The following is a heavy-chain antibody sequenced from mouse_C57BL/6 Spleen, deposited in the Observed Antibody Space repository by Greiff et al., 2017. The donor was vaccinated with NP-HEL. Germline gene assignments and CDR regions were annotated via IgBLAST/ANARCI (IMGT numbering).Heavy chain of an antibody. V-gene: IGHV1-69*01. CDR1: GYTFTSYW. CDR2: IDPSDSYT. D-gene: IGHD2-5*01. J-gene: IGHJ2*01. Sequence: QVQLQQPGAELVMPGASVKLSCKASGYTFTSYWMHWVKQRPGQGLEWIGEIDPSDSYTNYNQKFKGKSTLTVDKSSSTAYMQLSSLTSEDSAVYYCARWVYYSNYPDYWGQGTTLTVSS. CDR3: ARWVYYSNYPDY.